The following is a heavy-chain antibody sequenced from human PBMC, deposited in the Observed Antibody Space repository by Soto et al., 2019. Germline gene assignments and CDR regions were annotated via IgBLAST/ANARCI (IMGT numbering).Heavy chain of an antibody. Sequence: GASVNVPCKASGGTFSSYTISWVRQAPGQGLEWMGGISPIFGTANYAQKFQGRVTITADDSTSTAYMELSSLRSEDKAVYYCARNSYGFYYYYGMDVWGQGTTVTVS. V-gene: IGHV1-69*13. D-gene: IGHD5-18*01. CDR2: ISPIFGTA. CDR1: GGTFSSYT. CDR3: ARNSYGFYYYYGMDV. J-gene: IGHJ6*02.